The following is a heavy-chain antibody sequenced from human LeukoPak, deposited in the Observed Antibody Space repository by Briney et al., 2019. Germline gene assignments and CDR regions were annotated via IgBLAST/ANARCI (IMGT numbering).Heavy chain of an antibody. CDR2: IKSKPNGETL. CDR3: TTHSSGQYHNY. Sequence: EGSLRLSCAGSGFTFSNAWMSWVRQAPGKGLEWVGRIKSKPNGETLDYAAPVKGRFTISRDDSKTTLYLQMNDLKTEDTAVYYCTTHSSGQYHNYWGQGTLVTVSS. D-gene: IGHD3-22*01. J-gene: IGHJ4*02. V-gene: IGHV3-15*01. CDR1: GFTFSNAW.